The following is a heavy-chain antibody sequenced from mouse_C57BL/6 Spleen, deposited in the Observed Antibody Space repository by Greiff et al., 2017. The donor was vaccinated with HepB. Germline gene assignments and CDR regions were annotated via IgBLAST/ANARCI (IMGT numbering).Heavy chain of an antibody. CDR3: TTQLGWFAD. J-gene: IGHJ3*01. CDR1: GFNIKDDY. D-gene: IGHD4-1*02. Sequence: EVQLQQSGAELVRPGASVKLSCTASGFNIKDDYMHWVKQRPEQGLEWIGWIDPENGDTEYASKFQGKATITADTNTNTAYLQHSSLTSEDTAVYYSTTQLGWFADWGQGTLVTVSA. CDR2: IDPENGDT. V-gene: IGHV14-4*01.